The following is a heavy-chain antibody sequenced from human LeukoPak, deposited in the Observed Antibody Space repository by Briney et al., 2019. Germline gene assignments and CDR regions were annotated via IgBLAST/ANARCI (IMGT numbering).Heavy chain of an antibody. J-gene: IGHJ4*02. D-gene: IGHD6-19*01. Sequence: ASVKFSCKASGYTFTSYYIHWVRQAPGQGLEWMGGIIPIFGTANYAQKFQGRVTITADKSTSTAYMELSSLRSEDTAVYYCARVGEYSSGWSKSFQYYFDYWGQGTLVTVSS. CDR3: ARVGEYSSGWSKSFQYYFDY. V-gene: IGHV1-69*06. CDR2: IIPIFGTA. CDR1: GYTFTSYY.